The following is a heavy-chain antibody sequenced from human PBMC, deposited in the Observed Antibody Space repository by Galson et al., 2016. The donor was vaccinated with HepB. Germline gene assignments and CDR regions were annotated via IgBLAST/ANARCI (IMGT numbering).Heavy chain of an antibody. V-gene: IGHV3-73*01. CDR1: GFTFSGSA. CDR3: TGGDVYDYGDFYNDC. D-gene: IGHD4-17*01. Sequence: SLRLSCAASGFTFSGSAMHWVRQASGKGLEWVGRIRSKANSYATAYAASVKGRFTISRDDSKNTAYLQMNSLKTEDTAVYYCTGGDVYDYGDFYNDCWGQGTLVTVSS. J-gene: IGHJ4*02. CDR2: IRSKANSYAT.